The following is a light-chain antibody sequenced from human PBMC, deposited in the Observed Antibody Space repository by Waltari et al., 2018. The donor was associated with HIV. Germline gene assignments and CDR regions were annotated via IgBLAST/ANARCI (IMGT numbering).Light chain of an antibody. CDR1: QSLVHSDGNTF. V-gene: IGKV2-30*02. CDR2: KVF. CDR3: MQGTHWPPT. J-gene: IGKJ1*01. Sequence: DVGMTQSPLSLCVSVGQADSVYCRPLQSLVHSDGNTFLNWFHQRPGQSPRRLIYKVFNRDSGVPERISGSGSGTDFTLVISRVEADDVGVYYCMQGTHWPPTFGQGTRVEIK.